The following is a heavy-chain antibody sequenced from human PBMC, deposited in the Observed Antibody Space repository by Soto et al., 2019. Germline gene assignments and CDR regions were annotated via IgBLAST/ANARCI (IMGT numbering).Heavy chain of an antibody. CDR1: GYNFTSYA. V-gene: IGHV1-3*01. Sequence: QVQLVQSGAEVKNPGASVKVFCKASGYNFTSYAMHWVRQAPVQRLEWMGWINAGNGNTKYSQKFQGRVTITRDTSARPAYMERSSLRSEDTAVYYCGSVSGLNWFDPWGQGTLVTVSS. D-gene: IGHD3-10*01. CDR3: GSVSGLNWFDP. J-gene: IGHJ5*02. CDR2: INAGNGNT.